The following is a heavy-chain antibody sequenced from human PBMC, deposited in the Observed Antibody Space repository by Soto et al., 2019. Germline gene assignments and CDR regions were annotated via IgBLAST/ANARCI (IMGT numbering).Heavy chain of an antibody. CDR1: GGSISSYY. V-gene: IGHV4-59*08. D-gene: IGHD5-12*01. CDR3: ARHVGSKLATGIIDY. J-gene: IGHJ4*02. CDR2: IYYSGST. Sequence: PSETLSLTCTVSGGSISSYYWSWIRQPPGKGLEWIGYIYYSGSTNYNPSLKSRVTISVVTSKNQFSLKLSSVTAADTAVYYCARHVGSKLATGIIDYWGQGTLVTVSS.